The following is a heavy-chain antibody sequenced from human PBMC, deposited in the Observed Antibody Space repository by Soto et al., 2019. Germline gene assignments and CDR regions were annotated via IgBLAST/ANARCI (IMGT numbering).Heavy chain of an antibody. Sequence: SETLSLTCAVSGGSISSSNWWSWVRQPPGKGLEWIGEIYHSGSTNYNPSLKSRVTISVDKSKNQFSLKLSSATAADTAVYFCARAASPYFDLLSAFDPWGQGVLVTVSS. CDR3: ARAASPYFDLLSAFDP. V-gene: IGHV4-4*02. J-gene: IGHJ5*02. CDR1: GGSISSSNW. CDR2: IYHSGST. D-gene: IGHD3-9*01.